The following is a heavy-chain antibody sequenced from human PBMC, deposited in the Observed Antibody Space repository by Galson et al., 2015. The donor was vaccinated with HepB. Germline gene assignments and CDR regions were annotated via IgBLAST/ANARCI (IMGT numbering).Heavy chain of an antibody. CDR3: ARESPGPWELRGHAFDI. CDR1: GYTFTSYG. CDR2: ISAYNGNT. V-gene: IGHV1-18*01. J-gene: IGHJ3*02. Sequence: SVKVSCKASGYTFTSYGISWVRQAPGQGLEWMGWISAYNGNTNYAQKLQGRVTMTTDTSTSTAYMELRSLRSDDTAVYYCARESPGPWELRGHAFDIWGQGTMVTVSS. D-gene: IGHD1-26*01.